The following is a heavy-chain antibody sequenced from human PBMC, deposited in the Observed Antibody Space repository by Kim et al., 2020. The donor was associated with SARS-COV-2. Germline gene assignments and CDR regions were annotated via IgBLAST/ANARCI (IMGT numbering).Heavy chain of an antibody. V-gene: IGHV5-51*01. J-gene: IGHJ6*02. D-gene: IGHD6-25*01. CDR2: IHPSASDT. Sequence: GESLKISCKGSGYSFEDYWIAWVRRMPGKGLEWVGLIHPSASDTTYSRSFQGQVTMSVDRSITTAYLQWSSLRASDTAIYYCARHRAAGGGYYYGMDVWGQGTTVTVSS. CDR3: ARHRAAGGGYYYGMDV. CDR1: GYSFEDYW.